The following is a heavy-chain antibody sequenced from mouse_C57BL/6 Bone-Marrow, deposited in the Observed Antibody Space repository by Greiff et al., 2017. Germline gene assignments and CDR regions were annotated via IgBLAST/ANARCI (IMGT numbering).Heavy chain of an antibody. CDR1: GFTFSDYY. V-gene: IGHV5-12*01. D-gene: IGHD2-1*01. CDR3: ARQGEENYTFDY. Sequence: EVKLMESGGGLVQPGGSLKLSCAASGFTFSDYYMYWVRQTPEKRLEWVAYISNGGGSTYYPDTVKGRFTITSDNAKNTMYLRMSRLKTEDTAMYYCARQGEENYTFDYWDQGTALTVSS. CDR2: ISNGGGST. J-gene: IGHJ2*01.